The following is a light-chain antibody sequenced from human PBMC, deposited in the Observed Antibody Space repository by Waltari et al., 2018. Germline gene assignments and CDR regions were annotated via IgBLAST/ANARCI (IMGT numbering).Light chain of an antibody. V-gene: IGKV3-20*01. Sequence: EIVLTQSPGTLSLSLGERATLSCRASQSVGSSYLAWYQQKPGQAPRLLIYDTPNRATGIPDRFSGGGSGTDFTLTISRLEPEDFAVYYCQEYGTSRTFGQGTKVEIK. J-gene: IGKJ1*01. CDR1: QSVGSSY. CDR3: QEYGTSRT. CDR2: DTP.